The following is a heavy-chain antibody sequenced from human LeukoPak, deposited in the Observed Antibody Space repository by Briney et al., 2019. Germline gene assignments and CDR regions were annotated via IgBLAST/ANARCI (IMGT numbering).Heavy chain of an antibody. Sequence: SETLSLTCTVSGDSISGFYWSWIRQPAGKGLEWIGRINTSGSTNYKPSLKSRVTMSVDTSKNQFSLKLSPVTAADTAVYYCARDRGYGPDHWGQGTLVTVSS. CDR3: ARDRGYGPDH. V-gene: IGHV4-4*07. J-gene: IGHJ4*02. D-gene: IGHD5-18*01. CDR2: INTSGST. CDR1: GDSISGFY.